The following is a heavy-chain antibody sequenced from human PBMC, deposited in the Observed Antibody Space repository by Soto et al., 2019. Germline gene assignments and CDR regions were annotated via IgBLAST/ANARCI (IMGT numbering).Heavy chain of an antibody. J-gene: IGHJ6*02. CDR1: GGTFSSYA. CDR3: AGPAGKGKYYHGLDV. V-gene: IGHV1-69*01. Sequence: QVQLVQSGAEVKKPGSSVKVSCKASGGTFSSYAISWVRQSPGQGLEWMGGIIPIFHTPNYAQKFQGRVTIPADESTSKAYMEMSSLRSEVTGRYYCAGPAGKGKYYHGLDVWGQGTTVTASS. CDR2: IIPIFHTP. D-gene: IGHD1-26*01.